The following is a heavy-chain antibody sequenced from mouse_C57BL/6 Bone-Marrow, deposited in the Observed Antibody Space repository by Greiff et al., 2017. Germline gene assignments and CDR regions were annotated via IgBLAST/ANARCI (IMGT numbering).Heavy chain of an antibody. V-gene: IGHV5-16*01. CDR2: INYDGSST. D-gene: IGHD2-2*01. J-gene: IGHJ2*01. Sequence: EVMLVESEGGLVQPGSSMKLSCTASGYTFTDYYMAWVRQVPEKGLEWVANINYDGSSTYYLDTLKSRFIISRDNAKNTLYLQMSSLKSEDTATYYSAREGIYYGYGGKYLDYGGQGTTLTVSS. CDR3: AREGIYYGYGGKYLDY. CDR1: GYTFTDYY.